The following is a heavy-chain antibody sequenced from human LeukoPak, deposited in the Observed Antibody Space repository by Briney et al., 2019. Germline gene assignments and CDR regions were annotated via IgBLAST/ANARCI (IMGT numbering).Heavy chain of an antibody. J-gene: IGHJ4*02. CDR2: ISSSGSTI. V-gene: IGHV3-11*01. CDR1: GFTFSDYY. D-gene: IGHD4-23*01. CDR3: ASALYGGNPTPDY. Sequence: GGSLRLSCAASGFTFSDYYMSWIRQAPGKGLEWVSYISSSGSTIYYADSVKGRFTISRDNAKNSLYLQMNSLRAEDTAVYYCASALYGGNPTPDYWGQGTLVTVSS.